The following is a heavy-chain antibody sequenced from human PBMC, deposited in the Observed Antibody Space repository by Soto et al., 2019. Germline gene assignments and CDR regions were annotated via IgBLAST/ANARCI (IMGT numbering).Heavy chain of an antibody. D-gene: IGHD1-26*01. CDR1: GYTFTSYG. V-gene: IGHV1-18*01. CDR3: ARVSPWELLDKHNSDY. J-gene: IGHJ4*02. CDR2: ISAYNGNT. Sequence: GASVKVSCKASGYTFTSYGISWVRQAPGQGLEWMGWISAYNGNTNYAQKLQGRVTMTTDTSTSTAYMELRSLRSDDTAVYYCARVSPWELLDKHNSDYWGQGTLVTVSS.